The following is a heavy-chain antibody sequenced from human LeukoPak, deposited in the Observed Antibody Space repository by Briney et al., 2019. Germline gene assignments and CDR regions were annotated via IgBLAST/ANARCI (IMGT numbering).Heavy chain of an antibody. J-gene: IGHJ3*02. V-gene: IGHV3-53*01. CDR1: GFTVSSNY. Sequence: GGSLRLSCAASGFTVSSNYMSWVRQAPGKGLEWVSVIYSGGSTYYADSVKGRFTISRDNSKNTLYLQMNSLRAEDTAVYYCARGVMGPPWEWEPKGGPKGDAFDIWGQGTMVTVSS. D-gene: IGHD1-26*01. CDR3: ARGVMGPPWEWEPKGGPKGDAFDI. CDR2: IYSGGST.